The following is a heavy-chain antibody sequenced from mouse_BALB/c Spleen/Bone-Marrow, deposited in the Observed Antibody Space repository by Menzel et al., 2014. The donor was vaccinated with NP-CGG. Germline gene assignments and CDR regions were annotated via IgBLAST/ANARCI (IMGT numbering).Heavy chain of an antibody. Sequence: VKLVESGPGLVAPSQSLSITCTVSEFSLTSYGVHWVRQPPGKGLEWLGVIWAGGSTNYNSALMSRLSISKDNSKSQVFLKMNSLQTDDTAMYYCARGVSSRAWFAYWGQGTLVTVSA. V-gene: IGHV2-9*02. D-gene: IGHD1-1*01. CDR1: EFSLTSYG. CDR2: IWAGGST. J-gene: IGHJ3*01. CDR3: ARGVSSRAWFAY.